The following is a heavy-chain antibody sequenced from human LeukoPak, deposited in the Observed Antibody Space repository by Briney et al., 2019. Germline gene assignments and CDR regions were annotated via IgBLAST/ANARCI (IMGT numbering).Heavy chain of an antibody. J-gene: IGHJ3*02. D-gene: IGHD2-2*01. CDR2: IYQSGST. V-gene: IGHV4-39*07. CDR1: GDSISSSSYY. Sequence: SETLSLTCTVSGDSISSSSYYWGWIRQPPGKGLEWIGSIYQSGSTYYNPSLRSRVTISVDTSKNQFSLKLSSVTAADTAVYYCARMFVVPADAFDIWGQGTMVTVSS. CDR3: ARMFVVPADAFDI.